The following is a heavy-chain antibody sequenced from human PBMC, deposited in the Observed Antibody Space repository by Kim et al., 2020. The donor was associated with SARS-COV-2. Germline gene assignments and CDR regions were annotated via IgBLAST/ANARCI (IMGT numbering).Heavy chain of an antibody. CDR1: GGSISSYY. J-gene: IGHJ4*02. V-gene: IGHV4-59*08. D-gene: IGHD3-22*01. CDR3: ARVPPYFDRGYFDY. CDR2: IYYSGST. Sequence: SETLSLTCTVSGGSISSYYWSWIRQPPGKGLEWIGYIYYSGSTDSNPSLKSRVTISVDTSKNQFSLKLSSVTAADTAVYYCARVPPYFDRGYFDYWPREPWSPSPQ.